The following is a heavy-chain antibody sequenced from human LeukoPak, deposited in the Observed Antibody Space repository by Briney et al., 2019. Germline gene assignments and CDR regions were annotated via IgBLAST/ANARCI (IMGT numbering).Heavy chain of an antibody. V-gene: IGHV4-34*01. J-gene: IGHJ4*02. CDR2: INHSGST. Sequence: PSETLSLTCAVYDGSLSGYYWNWFRQPPGKRLEWIGEINHSGSTNYNPSLKSRVTISSDTSKNHFSLMLRSVTAADTAVYYCARRDPLIAAQDYWGQGTLVTVSS. D-gene: IGHD6-6*01. CDR1: DGSLSGYY. CDR3: ARRDPLIAAQDY.